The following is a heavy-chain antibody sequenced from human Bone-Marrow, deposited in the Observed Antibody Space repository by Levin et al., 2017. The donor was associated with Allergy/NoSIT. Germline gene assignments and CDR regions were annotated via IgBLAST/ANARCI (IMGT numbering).Heavy chain of an antibody. Sequence: SETLSLTCAVSGDSISSSHWWSWVRQPPGKGLEWIGEIWHSGSTNYNPSLKSRVTISVDKSKNQFSLNLSSVTAADTAVYYCARYHWGSYDCFDPWGQGTLVTVSS. CDR2: IWHSGST. V-gene: IGHV4-4*02. CDR1: GDSISSSHW. D-gene: IGHD3-16*01. J-gene: IGHJ5*02. CDR3: ARYHWGSYDCFDP.